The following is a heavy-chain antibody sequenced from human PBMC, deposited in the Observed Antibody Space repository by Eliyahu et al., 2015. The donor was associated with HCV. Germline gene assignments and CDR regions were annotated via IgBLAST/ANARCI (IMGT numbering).Heavy chain of an antibody. CDR1: GDTFXGYY. V-gene: IGHV1-2*02. CDR3: TREDY. CDR2: INANSGDT. Sequence: QXQLVQSXTXVXXPXASVKXSCKASGDTFXGYYFHWVRQAPGQGLEWMGWINANSGDTNYAQKFQDRVTMTRDTSITTIYMELSSLKSDDTAVYYCTREDYWGQGTLVTVSS. J-gene: IGHJ4*02.